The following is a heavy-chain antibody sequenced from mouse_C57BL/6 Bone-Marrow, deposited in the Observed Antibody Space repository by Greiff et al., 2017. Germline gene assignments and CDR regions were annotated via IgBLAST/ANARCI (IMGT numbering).Heavy chain of an antibody. CDR1: GFNIKNTY. CDR2: IDPANGNT. CDR3: ARSDYSDFAY. D-gene: IGHD1-1*01. J-gene: IGHJ3*01. V-gene: IGHV14-3*01. Sequence: VQLKQSVAELVRPGASVKLSCTASGFNIKNTYMPWVKQRPEQGLEWIGRIDPANGNTKYAPKFQGKATITADTSSNTAYLQLSSLTSEDTAIYYCARSDYSDFAYWGQGTLVTVSA.